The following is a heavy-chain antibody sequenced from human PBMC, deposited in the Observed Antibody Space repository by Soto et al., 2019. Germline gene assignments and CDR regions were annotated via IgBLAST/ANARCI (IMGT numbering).Heavy chain of an antibody. CDR3: AGMPYTSGLRFDP. CDR1: GDSYSISTYS. CDR2: IYQSGVT. V-gene: IGHV4-30-2*01. D-gene: IGHD6-19*01. J-gene: IGHJ5*02. Sequence: SETLSLTCNMSGDSYSISTYSWSWIRQPPGKALQWIGFIYQSGVTSYNTSLASRVSISLDRSNNQCSLKLKSVTAADTAVYFCAGMPYTSGLRFDPWGPGTLVTVSS.